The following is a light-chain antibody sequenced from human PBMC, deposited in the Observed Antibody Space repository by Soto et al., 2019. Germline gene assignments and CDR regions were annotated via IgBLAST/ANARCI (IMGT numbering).Light chain of an antibody. Sequence: QSALTQPRSVSGSPGQSVTISCTGTSSDIGGSNYVSWYQHHPGKAPKLMIYDVSKRPSGVPDRFSGSKSGNTASPTISGLQAEDEADYYCCSYAGGFTWVFGGGTKLTVL. J-gene: IGLJ3*02. CDR3: CSYAGGFTWV. V-gene: IGLV2-11*01. CDR2: DVS. CDR1: SSDIGGSNY.